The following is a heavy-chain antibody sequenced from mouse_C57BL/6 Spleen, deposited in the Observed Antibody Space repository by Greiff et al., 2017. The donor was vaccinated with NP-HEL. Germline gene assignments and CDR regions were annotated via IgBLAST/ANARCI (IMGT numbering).Heavy chain of an antibody. CDR1: GYTFTSYW. CDR3: ARSDSNYEGYAMDY. D-gene: IGHD2-5*01. Sequence: QVPLQQPGAELVRPGTSVKLSCKASGYTFTSYWMHWVKQRPGQGLEWIGVIDPSDSYPKYNQKFKGKATLTVDTSSSTAYMQLSSLTSEDSAVYYCARSDSNYEGYAMDYWGQGTSVTVSS. V-gene: IGHV1-59*01. CDR2: IDPSDSYP. J-gene: IGHJ4*01.